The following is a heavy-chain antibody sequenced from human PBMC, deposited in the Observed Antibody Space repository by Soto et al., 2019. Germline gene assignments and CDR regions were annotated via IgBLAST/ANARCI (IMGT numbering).Heavy chain of an antibody. CDR2: MSGSGGHI. CDR1: GFSFNFYV. Sequence: GGSLRLSCAASGFSFNFYVMTWVRQAPGKGLEWVSGMSGSGGHIYYADSVKGRFTVSRDNSNSTLYLQMNSLRAEDTAVYYCARAVTQYFDSWGQGSLVAVSS. CDR3: ARAVTQYFDS. V-gene: IGHV3-23*01. J-gene: IGHJ4*02. D-gene: IGHD4-4*01.